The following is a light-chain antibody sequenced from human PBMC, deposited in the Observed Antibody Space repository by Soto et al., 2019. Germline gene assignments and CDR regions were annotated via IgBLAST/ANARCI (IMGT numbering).Light chain of an antibody. CDR3: QQYDNLPPWT. CDR1: LSVSSD. CDR2: RAF. J-gene: IGKJ1*01. Sequence: EIVMTQSPATLSLSPGERATLSCRASLSVSSDLAWYRQKPGQAPRLLIYRAFTRATGIPARFRGSGSGTEFTLTITKLQSEDFAVYYCQQYDNLPPWTFGQGTKVDIK. V-gene: IGKV3-15*01.